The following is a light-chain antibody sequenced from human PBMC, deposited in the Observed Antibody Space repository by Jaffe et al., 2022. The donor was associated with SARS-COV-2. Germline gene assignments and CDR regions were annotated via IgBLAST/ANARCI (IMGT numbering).Light chain of an antibody. Sequence: DIQMTQSPSSLSASVGDRVTITCRASQSISSYLSWSQHKPGKAPKLLIYGASSLQSGVPSRFSGSGSGTDFTLTISSLQPEDFATYFCQQSYSNPWTFGQGTKVEIK. J-gene: IGKJ1*01. CDR2: GAS. CDR1: QSISSY. V-gene: IGKV1-39*01. CDR3: QQSYSNPWT.